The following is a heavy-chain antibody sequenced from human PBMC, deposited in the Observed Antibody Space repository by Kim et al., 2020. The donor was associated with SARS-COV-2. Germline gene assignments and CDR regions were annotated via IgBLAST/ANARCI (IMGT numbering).Heavy chain of an antibody. CDR2: IWYDGSNK. CDR1: GFTFSSYG. D-gene: IGHD6-13*01. Sequence: GGSLRLSCAASGFTFSSYGMHWVRQAPGKGLEWVAVIWYDGSNKYYADSVKGRFTISRDNSKNTLYLQMNSLRAEDTAVYYCAKAADRSSWYRPNYYYYYGMYVWGQGATVTVSS. CDR3: AKAADRSSWYRPNYYYYYGMYV. V-gene: IGHV3-33*06. J-gene: IGHJ6*02.